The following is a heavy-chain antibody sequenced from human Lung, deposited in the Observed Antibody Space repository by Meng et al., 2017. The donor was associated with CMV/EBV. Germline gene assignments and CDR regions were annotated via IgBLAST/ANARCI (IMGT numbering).Heavy chain of an antibody. D-gene: IGHD6-13*01. CDR3: PRDIEKIAADAFDI. CDR1: GFTFSLYG. V-gene: IGHV3-30-3*01. Sequence: SCAASGFTFSLYGMHWVRQAPGKGLEWVALISYDGTNKKYADSVKGRFTISRDNSKKTLYLQMNSLRAEDTAVYYCPRDIEKIAADAFDIWGQGSMVTVSS. CDR2: ISYDGTNK. J-gene: IGHJ3*02.